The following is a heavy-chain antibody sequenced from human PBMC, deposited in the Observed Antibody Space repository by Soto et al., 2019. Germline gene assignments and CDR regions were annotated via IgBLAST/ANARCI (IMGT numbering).Heavy chain of an antibody. CDR2: IYPGDSDT. CDR3: ARLGFNYDFLSCYFNLPPHYGIDV. V-gene: IGHV5-51*01. Sequence: GESLKISCKGSGYIFTDNCIVWVRQMPGEGLEWMGIIYPGDSDTRYSPSFQGQVTISADKSINSVYLQWSSLKASDTATYYCARLGFNYDFLSCYFNLPPHYGIDVWGPGITVTVYS. J-gene: IGHJ6*02. CDR1: GYIFTDNC. D-gene: IGHD3-3*01.